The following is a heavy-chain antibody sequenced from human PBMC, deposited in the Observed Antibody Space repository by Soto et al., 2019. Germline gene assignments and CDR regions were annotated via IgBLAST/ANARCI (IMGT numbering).Heavy chain of an antibody. CDR2: ISGSGGST. V-gene: IGHV3-23*01. CDR1: GFTFSSYA. CDR3: ANALVPAAMAPRVDY. D-gene: IGHD2-2*01. Sequence: PGGSLSLSCAASGFTFSSYAMSWVRQAPGKGLEWVSAISGSGGSTYYADSVKGRFTISRDNSKNTLYLQMNSLRAEDTAVYYCANALVPAAMAPRVDYWGQGTLVTVSS. J-gene: IGHJ4*02.